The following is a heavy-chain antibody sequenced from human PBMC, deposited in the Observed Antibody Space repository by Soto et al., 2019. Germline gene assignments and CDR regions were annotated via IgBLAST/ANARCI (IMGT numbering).Heavy chain of an antibody. D-gene: IGHD6-19*01. CDR3: ARDGVTYSGWTLYYFDY. V-gene: IGHV3-30-3*01. CDR2: ISYDGSNK. Sequence: QVQLVESGGGVVQPGRSLRLSCAASGFTFSSYAMHWVRQAPGKGLEWVAVISYDGSNKYYADSVKGRFTISRDNSKNXXYLQMNSLRAEDTAVYYCARDGVTYSGWTLYYFDYWGQGTLVTVSS. J-gene: IGHJ4*02. CDR1: GFTFSSYA.